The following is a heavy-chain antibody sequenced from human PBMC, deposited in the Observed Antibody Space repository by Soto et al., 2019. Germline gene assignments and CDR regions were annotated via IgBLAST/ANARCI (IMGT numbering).Heavy chain of an antibody. J-gene: IGHJ4*02. D-gene: IGHD2-8*02. CDR3: AREDTGSFDY. CDR1: GFTFNNYA. CDR2: ISYDGGNK. Sequence: QVQLVESGGGVVQPGRSLRVSCAASGFTFNNYAIHWARQAPGKGLEWVAVISYDGGNKYYADSVNGRFTISRDSSKNTVYLQMNSLRGEDTAVYYCAREDTGSFDYWGQGTLVTVSS. V-gene: IGHV3-30-3*01.